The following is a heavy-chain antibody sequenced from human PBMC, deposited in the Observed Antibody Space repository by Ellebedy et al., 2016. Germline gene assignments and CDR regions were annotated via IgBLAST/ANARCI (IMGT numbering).Heavy chain of an antibody. D-gene: IGHD3-22*01. CDR3: ARDRGPAYYESSGYYFSAFDI. J-gene: IGHJ3*02. CDR1: GGSISSSSYY. Sequence: SETLSLTCTVSGGSISSSSYYWGWIRQPPGKGLEWIGSIYYSGNTYYNPSLKSRVTISVDTSKNQFSLKLSSVTAADTAVYYCARDRGPAYYESSGYYFSAFDIWGQGTTVTVSS. CDR2: IYYSGNT. V-gene: IGHV4-39*07.